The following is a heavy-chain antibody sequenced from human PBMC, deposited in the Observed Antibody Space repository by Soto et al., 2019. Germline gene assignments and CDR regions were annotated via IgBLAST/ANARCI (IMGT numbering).Heavy chain of an antibody. J-gene: IGHJ4*02. CDR1: GGSISSYY. CDR3: ARDLPGGSGYSFDY. CDR2: IYYSGST. D-gene: IGHD5-12*01. V-gene: IGHV4-59*01. Sequence: SETLSLTCTVSGGSISSYYWSWIRQPPGKGLEWIGYIYYSGSTNYNPYLKSRVTISVDTSKNQFSLKLSSVTAADTAVYYCARDLPGGSGYSFDYWGQGTLVTVSS.